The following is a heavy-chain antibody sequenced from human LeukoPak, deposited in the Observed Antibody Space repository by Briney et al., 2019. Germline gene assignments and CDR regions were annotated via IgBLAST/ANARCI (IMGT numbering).Heavy chain of an antibody. Sequence: ASVKVSCKASGYTLTSYGLSWVRQAPGQGLEWMGWISANNGNTNYAQKLQGRVTMTTDTSTSTAYMELRSLRSDDTAVYYCAGVEVEYYDSSGYYLFDYWGQGTLVTVSS. J-gene: IGHJ4*02. CDR3: AGVEVEYYDSSGYYLFDY. V-gene: IGHV1-18*01. CDR2: ISANNGNT. CDR1: GYTLTSYG. D-gene: IGHD3-22*01.